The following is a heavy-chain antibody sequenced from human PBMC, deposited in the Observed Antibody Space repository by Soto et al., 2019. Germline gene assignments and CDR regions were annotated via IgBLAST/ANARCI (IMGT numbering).Heavy chain of an antibody. CDR2: IKQDGSAN. D-gene: IGHD5-12*01. CDR1: RIGWSRSW. Sequence: DGSLRLSCVASRIGWSRSWNNCVRHGTRQGLEWVANIKQDGSANYDVDSVKGRFTISRDNTEKSLYLQMDSLRAYATAAHFCVREGDTCSGSDYHRCFEYWGQGTRVTVSS. CDR3: VREGDTCSGSDYHRCFEY. J-gene: IGHJ1*01. V-gene: IGHV3-7*03.